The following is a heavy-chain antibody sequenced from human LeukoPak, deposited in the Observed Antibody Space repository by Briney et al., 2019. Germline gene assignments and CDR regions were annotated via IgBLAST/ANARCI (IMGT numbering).Heavy chain of an antibody. J-gene: IGHJ4*02. V-gene: IGHV4-34*01. CDR2: INHSGST. CDR3: ARGRIQLWFGSSGLDY. CDR1: GFTFSSYE. D-gene: IGHD5-18*01. Sequence: GSLRLSCAASGFTFSSYEMNWVRQPPGKGLEWIGEINHSGSTNYNPSLKSRVTISVDTSKNQFSLKLSSVTAADTAVYYCARGRIQLWFGSSGLDYWGQGTLVTVSS.